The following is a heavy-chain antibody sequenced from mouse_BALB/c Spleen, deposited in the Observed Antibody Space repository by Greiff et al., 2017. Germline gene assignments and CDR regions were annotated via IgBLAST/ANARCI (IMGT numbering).Heavy chain of an antibody. D-gene: IGHD2-12*01. V-gene: IGHV14-4*02. CDR3: NLYDYYAMDY. CDR2: IDPENGDT. Sequence: VQLQQSGAELVRSAASVKLSCTASCFNIKDYYMHWVKQRPEQGLEWIGWIDPENGDTEYAPKFQGKATMTADTSSNTAYLQLSSLTSEDTAVYYCNLYDYYAMDYWGQGTSVTVSS. J-gene: IGHJ4*01. CDR1: CFNIKDYY.